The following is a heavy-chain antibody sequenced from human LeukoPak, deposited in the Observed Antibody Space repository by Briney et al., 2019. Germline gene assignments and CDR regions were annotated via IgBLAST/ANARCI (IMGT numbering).Heavy chain of an antibody. CDR3: AKEYSGYDFDY. CDR1: GITLSDYG. Sequence: PGGSLRLSCAVSGITLSDYGVSWVRQAPGKGLEWVAGISGSGGRTNYADSVKGRFTISRDSPKNTLYLQMSSLRAEDTAVYYCAKEYSGYDFDYWGQGTLVTVSS. V-gene: IGHV3-23*01. CDR2: ISGSGGRT. D-gene: IGHD5-12*01. J-gene: IGHJ4*02.